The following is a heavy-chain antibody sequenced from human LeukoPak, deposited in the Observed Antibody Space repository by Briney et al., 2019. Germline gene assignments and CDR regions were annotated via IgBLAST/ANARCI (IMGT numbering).Heavy chain of an antibody. CDR1: GFKFSDHY. CDR2: SRNKASSYTT. J-gene: IGHJ4*02. D-gene: IGHD2/OR15-2a*01. V-gene: IGHV3-72*01. CDR3: AKCRRNILRYFDY. Sequence: PGGSLRLSCAASGFKFSDHYIDWVRQAPGKGLEWVGRSRNKASSYTTEYAASVEGRFTISRDVSESSLYLQMNSLRTEDTAVYYCAKCRRNILRYFDYWGQGTLVTVSS.